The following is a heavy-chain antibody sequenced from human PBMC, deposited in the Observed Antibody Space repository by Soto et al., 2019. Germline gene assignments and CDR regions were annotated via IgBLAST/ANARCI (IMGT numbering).Heavy chain of an antibody. Sequence: GESLKISCRTSGYSFSNYWIAWVRQLPGKVLEWTGIIYPGDSDTKYSPSFQGQVIISVDKSTSTAYLQWGSLKASDTAMYYCARRVDVVRGVDRRYYFGTRRQGXLGTVYS. CDR3: ARRVDVVRGVDRRYYFGT. V-gene: IGHV5-51*01. CDR1: GYSFSNYW. J-gene: IGHJ4*01. D-gene: IGHD3-10*01. CDR2: IYPGDSDT.